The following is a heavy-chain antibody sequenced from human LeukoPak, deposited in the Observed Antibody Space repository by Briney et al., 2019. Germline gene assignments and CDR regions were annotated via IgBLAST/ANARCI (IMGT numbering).Heavy chain of an antibody. D-gene: IGHD2-21*01. CDR1: GFTFSSYG. CDR2: IRYDASNK. CDR3: AKDPSRYSYYYYGMDV. J-gene: IGHJ6*02. V-gene: IGHV3-30*02. Sequence: PGGSLRLSCAASGFTFSSYGMHWVRQAPGKGLEWVAFIRYDASNKSYADSVKGRFTISRDNSKNTLYLQMNSLRAEDTAVYYCAKDPSRYSYYYYGMDVWGQGTTVTVSS.